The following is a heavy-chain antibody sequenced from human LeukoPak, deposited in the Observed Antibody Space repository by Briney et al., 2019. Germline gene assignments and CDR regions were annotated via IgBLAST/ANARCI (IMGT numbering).Heavy chain of an antibody. V-gene: IGHV4-4*07. Sequence: PSDTLSLTCTVSGGSISNFSLSWIRQAAGKGLEWIGRVYPRGSDYNPSLKSRVTMSLDTSKKQFSLNLRSVTAADTAVYYCARDSGTTGEVKFDPWGQGTLVTVSS. CDR1: GGSISNFS. J-gene: IGHJ5*02. D-gene: IGHD3-10*01. CDR3: ARDSGTTGEVKFDP. CDR2: VYPRGS.